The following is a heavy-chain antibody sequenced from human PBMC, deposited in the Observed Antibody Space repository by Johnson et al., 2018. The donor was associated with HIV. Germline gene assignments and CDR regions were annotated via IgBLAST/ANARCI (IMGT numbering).Heavy chain of an antibody. CDR3: ARAGAVGFDAFDI. J-gene: IGHJ3*02. CDR2: ISYDGSNK. Sequence: VQLVESGGGLVQPGGSLRLSCTASGITFSDYAMHWVRQAPGKGLEWVAVISYDGSNKYYADSVKGRFTISRDNSKNTLYLQMNSLRAEDTAVYYCARAGAVGFDAFDIWGQGTMVTVSS. CDR1: GITFSDYA. D-gene: IGHD6-19*01. V-gene: IGHV3-30-3*01.